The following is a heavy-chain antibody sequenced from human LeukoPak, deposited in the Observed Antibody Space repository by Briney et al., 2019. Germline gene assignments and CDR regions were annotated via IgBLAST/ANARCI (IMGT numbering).Heavy chain of an antibody. CDR3: ARDRTYYFDY. CDR2: VSYGGNT. V-gene: IGHV4-59*01. CDR1: GVSRSSDY. J-gene: IGHJ4*02. Sequence: SETLSLTCTVSGVSRSSDYWSWIRQPPGKRLEWIGYVSYGGNTNYNPSLKSRVTISVDTSKNQFSLKLSSVTAADTAVYYCARDRTYYFDYWGQGTLVTVSS.